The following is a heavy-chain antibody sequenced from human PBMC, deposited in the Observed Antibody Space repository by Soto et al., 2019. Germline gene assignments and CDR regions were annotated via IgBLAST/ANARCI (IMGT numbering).Heavy chain of an antibody. CDR1: GFTFSGSA. CDR3: TRVWAAADYYYYYGMDV. J-gene: IGHJ6*02. CDR2: IRSKANSYAT. V-gene: IGHV3-73*01. D-gene: IGHD6-13*01. Sequence: GGSLRLSCAASGFTFSGSAMHWVRQASGKWLEWVGRIRSKANSYATAYAASVKGRFTISRDDSKNTAYLQTNSLKTEDTAVYYCTRVWAAADYYYYYGMDVWGQGTTVTVSS.